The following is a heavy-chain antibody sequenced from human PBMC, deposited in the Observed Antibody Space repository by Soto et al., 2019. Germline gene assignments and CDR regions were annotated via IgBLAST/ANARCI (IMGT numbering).Heavy chain of an antibody. CDR3: ARDGEACYDY. D-gene: IGHD2-15*01. CDR2: ISYDGSNK. V-gene: IGHV3-30-3*01. Sequence: GGSLRLSCAASGFTFSSYAMHWVRQAPGKGLEWVAVISYDGSNKYYADSVKGRFTISRDNSKNTLYLQMNSLRAEDTAVYYCARDGEACYDYWGQGTLVTVSS. CDR1: GFTFSSYA. J-gene: IGHJ4*02.